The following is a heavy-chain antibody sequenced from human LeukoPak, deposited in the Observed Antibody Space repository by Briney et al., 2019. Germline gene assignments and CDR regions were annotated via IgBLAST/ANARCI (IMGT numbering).Heavy chain of an antibody. V-gene: IGHV3-23*01. CDR2: ISENGGST. CDR3: AKTSGGNY. J-gene: IGHJ4*02. CDR1: GFSFSNAW. D-gene: IGHD2-15*01. Sequence: GGSLRLSCATSGFSFSNAWMNWVRQAPGKGLEWVSAISENGGSTYYADSVKGRFIISRDNSKNTLYLQMNSLRAEDTAVYYCAKTSGGNYWGQGTLVTVSS.